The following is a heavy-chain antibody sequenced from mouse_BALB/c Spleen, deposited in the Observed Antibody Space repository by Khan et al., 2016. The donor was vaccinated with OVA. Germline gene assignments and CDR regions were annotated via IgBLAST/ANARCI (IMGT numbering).Heavy chain of an antibody. CDR1: GYSITSGYG. D-gene: IGHD1-2*01. CDR2: ISYSGSN. V-gene: IGHV3-2*02. CDR3: ARTARIKY. J-gene: IGHJ2*01. Sequence: EVKLLESGPGLVKPSQSLSLTCTVTGYSITSGYGWNWIRQFPGNKLEWMGYISYSGSNNYNPSIKSRISITRDTSKNQFFLQLNSVTTDDTATYYCARTARIKYWGQGTTLTVSS.